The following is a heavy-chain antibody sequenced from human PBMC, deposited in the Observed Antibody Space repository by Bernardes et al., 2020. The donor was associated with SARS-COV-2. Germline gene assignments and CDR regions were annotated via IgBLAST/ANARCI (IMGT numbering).Heavy chain of an antibody. D-gene: IGHD2-2*02. J-gene: IGHJ6*02. CDR2: ISSTSDYI. V-gene: IGHV3-21*01. CDR1: GFSLGSYS. CDR3: ARDNSIYCASTSCYRREGADYGLDV. Sequence: GGSLRLSCTASGFSLGSYSMHWIRQAPGKGLEWVSSISSTSDYIYYADSVKGRFPISRDNARNSLYLQMNSLSAEDTAVYYCARDNSIYCASTSCYRREGADYGLDVWGQGTTVTVSS.